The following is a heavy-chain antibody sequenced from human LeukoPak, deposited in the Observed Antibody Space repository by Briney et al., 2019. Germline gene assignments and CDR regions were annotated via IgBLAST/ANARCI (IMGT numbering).Heavy chain of an antibody. V-gene: IGHV4-34*01. J-gene: IGHJ5*02. D-gene: IGHD5-18*01. CDR3: ARTNRGYSYGLNWFDP. CDR2: INHSGST. CDR1: GGSFSGYY. Sequence: PSETLSLTCAVYGGSFSGYYWSWIRQPPGKGLEWIGGINHSGSTNYNPSLKSRVTISVDTSKNQFSLKLSSVTAADTAVYYCARTNRGYSYGLNWFDPWGQGTLVTVSS.